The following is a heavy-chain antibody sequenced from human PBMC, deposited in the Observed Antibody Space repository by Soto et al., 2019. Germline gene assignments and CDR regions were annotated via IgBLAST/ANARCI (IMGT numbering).Heavy chain of an antibody. CDR1: GGSISNGDYY. V-gene: IGHV4-30-4*01. Sequence: QVQLQESGPGLVKPSQTLSLTCTVSGGSISNGDYYWNWIRQPPGKGLEWIGSIYYTGITYYNPSLKSRVTMSLDTSTDQFSLKLSSVTAAGTAMHYCTRTSAVEGDYWGQGILVTVSS. CDR3: TRTSAVEGDY. D-gene: IGHD2-15*01. CDR2: IYYTGIT. J-gene: IGHJ4*02.